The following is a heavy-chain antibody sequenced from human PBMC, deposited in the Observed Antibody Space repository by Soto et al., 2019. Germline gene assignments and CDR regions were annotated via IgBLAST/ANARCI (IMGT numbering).Heavy chain of an antibody. Sequence: SETLSLTCTVSGGSISSSGYYWGWIRQPPGKGLEWIGSIFYGGSTYYNPSLKSQFSTSVDTSKNQFSLKLNSVTAADTAVYYCARHLVSRSNKMASLDSWGQGTLVTVSS. CDR1: GGSISSSGYY. CDR2: IFYGGST. J-gene: IGHJ4*02. V-gene: IGHV4-39*01. CDR3: ARHLVSRSNKMASLDS. D-gene: IGHD6-6*01.